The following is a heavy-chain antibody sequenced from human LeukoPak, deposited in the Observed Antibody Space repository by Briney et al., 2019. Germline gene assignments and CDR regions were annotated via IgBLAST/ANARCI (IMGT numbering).Heavy chain of an antibody. D-gene: IGHD3-10*01. Sequence: PGRSLRFSCAASGFTFSSYGMHGARQAPGKGLDWVAVIWYDGSNKYYADSVKGRFTISRDNSKNTLYLQMNSLRAEDTAMYYCARDAFRRAGMDVWAKGTTVTVSS. CDR3: ARDAFRRAGMDV. CDR2: IWYDGSNK. J-gene: IGHJ6*04. V-gene: IGHV3-33*01. CDR1: GFTFSSYG.